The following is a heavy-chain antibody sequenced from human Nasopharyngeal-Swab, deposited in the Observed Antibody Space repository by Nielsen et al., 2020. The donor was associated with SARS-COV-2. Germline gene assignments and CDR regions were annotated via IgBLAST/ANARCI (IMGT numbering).Heavy chain of an antibody. CDR3: AKKWDSSNWYYFDY. J-gene: IGHJ4*02. CDR2: IRYDGSNK. V-gene: IGHV3-30*02. CDR1: GFTFSSYG. Sequence: GESLKISCAASGFTFSSYGMHWVRQAPGKGLEWVAFIRYDGSNKYYADSVKGRFTISRDNSKNTLYLQMNSLRAEDTAVYYCAKKWDSSNWYYFDYWGQGTLVTVSS. D-gene: IGHD6-13*01.